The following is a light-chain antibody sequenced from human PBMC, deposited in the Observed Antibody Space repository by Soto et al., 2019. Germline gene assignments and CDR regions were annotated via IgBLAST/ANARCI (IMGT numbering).Light chain of an antibody. V-gene: IGKV3D-15*01. CDR2: DAS. CDR1: QSVSRN. J-gene: IGKJ5*01. Sequence: EIVLTQSPATLSVSPGERATLSCRATQSVSRNLAWDQQKPGQAPRLLIYDASTRATGTPARFSGSGTGTKFTLSISSLQPEDFAVYSCQQYNNWPITFGQGTRLEIK. CDR3: QQYNNWPIT.